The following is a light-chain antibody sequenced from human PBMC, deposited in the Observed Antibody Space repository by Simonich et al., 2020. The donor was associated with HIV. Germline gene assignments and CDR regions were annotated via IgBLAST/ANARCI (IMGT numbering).Light chain of an antibody. CDR3: QHLNSVPFT. V-gene: IGKV1-9*01. CDR2: AAS. Sequence: IQLTQSPSFLSASVGDRVTITCRASPGISSYLAWYQQKPGKAPKLLINAASTLQSGVPARFSGSGSGTEFTLTISSLQPEDFATYYCQHLNSVPFTFGPGTKVDI. J-gene: IGKJ3*01. CDR1: PGISSY.